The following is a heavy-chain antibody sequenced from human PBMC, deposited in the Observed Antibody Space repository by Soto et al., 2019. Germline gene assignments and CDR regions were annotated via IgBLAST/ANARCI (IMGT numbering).Heavy chain of an antibody. V-gene: IGHV3-7*03. J-gene: IGHJ4*02. Sequence: SGGSLRLSCAASGFTFSSYWMSWVRQAPGKGLEWVANIKQDGSEKYYVDSVKGRFTISRDNAKNSLYLQMNSLRAEDTAVYYCARDTSEWLGPYYFDYWGQGTLVTVSS. CDR3: ARDTSEWLGPYYFDY. D-gene: IGHD3-3*01. CDR1: GFTFSSYW. CDR2: IKQDGSEK.